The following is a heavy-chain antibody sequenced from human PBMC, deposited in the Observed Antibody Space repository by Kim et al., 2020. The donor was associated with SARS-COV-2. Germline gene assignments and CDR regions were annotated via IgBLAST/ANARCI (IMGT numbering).Heavy chain of an antibody. CDR3: AKVRNAVTTAASNY. D-gene: IGHD4-17*01. V-gene: IGHV3-23*01. Sequence: ADSVEGRFTISRDNSKTTVYLQMNSLRAEDTAVYFCAKVRNAVTTAASNYWGQGTLVTVSS. J-gene: IGHJ4*02.